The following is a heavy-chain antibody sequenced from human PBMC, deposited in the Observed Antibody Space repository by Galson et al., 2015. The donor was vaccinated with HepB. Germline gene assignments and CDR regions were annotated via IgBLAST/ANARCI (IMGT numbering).Heavy chain of an antibody. CDR2: PSYDGRNN. Sequence: SLRLSCAVSGFTFSDSAVHWVRQAPGKGLQWLTGPSYDGRNNYYADSVKGRFAFSRDASTNTMFLPMNSQRFEDTAVYYCAREGVCGRSSCYTGAFDIWGQGTLVIVSS. CDR1: GFTFSDSA. J-gene: IGHJ3*02. CDR3: AREGVCGRSSCYTGAFDI. D-gene: IGHD2-2*02. V-gene: IGHV3-30*09.